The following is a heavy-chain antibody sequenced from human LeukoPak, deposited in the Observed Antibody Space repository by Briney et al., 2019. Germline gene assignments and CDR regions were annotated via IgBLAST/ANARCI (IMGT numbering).Heavy chain of an antibody. V-gene: IGHV1-2*02. D-gene: IGHD2-15*01. CDR1: GYTFTSYA. Sequence: ASVKVSCKASGYTFTSYAMNWVRQAPGQGLEWMGWINPNSGGTNYAQKFQGRVTMTRDTSISTAYMELSRLRSDDTAVYYCARGGGGSSWYDQTGFDPWGQGTLVTVSS. CDR2: INPNSGGT. J-gene: IGHJ5*02. CDR3: ARGGGGSSWYDQTGFDP.